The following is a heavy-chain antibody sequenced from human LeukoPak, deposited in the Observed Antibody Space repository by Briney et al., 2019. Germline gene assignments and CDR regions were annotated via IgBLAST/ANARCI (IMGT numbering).Heavy chain of an antibody. CDR3: SKDLIPGSIGYFDC. CDR1: GFTFNFYA. V-gene: IGHV3-23*01. CDR2: ISASGGEI. J-gene: IGHJ4*02. D-gene: IGHD3-10*01. Sequence: GGSLRLSCTASGFTFNFYAMNWVRQAPGRGPEWVSSISASGGEIRYADSVRGRFTISRDNFKNTLYLQVDSLRVEDTATYYCSKDLIPGSIGYFDCWGQGTPVTVSS.